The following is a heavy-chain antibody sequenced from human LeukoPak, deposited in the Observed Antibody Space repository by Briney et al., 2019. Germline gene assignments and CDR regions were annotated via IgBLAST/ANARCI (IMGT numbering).Heavy chain of an antibody. CDR1: GYTFTSYG. CDR2: ISAYNGNT. V-gene: IGHV1-18*01. CDR3: ASLLLGIAVAGTETLDFDY. Sequence: ASVKVSCKASGYTFTSYGISWVRQAPGQGLEWMGWISAYNGNTNYAQKLQGRVTMTTDTSTSTAYMELRSLRSDDTAVYYCASLLLGIAVAGTETLDFDYWGQGTLVTVSS. J-gene: IGHJ4*02. D-gene: IGHD6-19*01.